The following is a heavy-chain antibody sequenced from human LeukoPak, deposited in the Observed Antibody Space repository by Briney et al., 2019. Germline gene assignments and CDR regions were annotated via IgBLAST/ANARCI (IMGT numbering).Heavy chain of an antibody. CDR1: GYTFTSYY. D-gene: IGHD3-10*01. J-gene: IGHJ4*02. CDR3: ARDLGTKFGELWW. Sequence: ASVKVSCKASGYTFTSYYMHWVRQAPGQGPEWMGIINPSGGTTSYPQKFQGRVTMTRDTSTSTVYMELSSLRSEDTAVYYCARDLGTKFGELWWWGQGTLVTVSS. V-gene: IGHV1-46*01. CDR2: INPSGGTT.